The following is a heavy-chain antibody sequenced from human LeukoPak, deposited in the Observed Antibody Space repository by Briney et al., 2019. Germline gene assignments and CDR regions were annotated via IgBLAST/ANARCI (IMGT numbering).Heavy chain of an antibody. CDR2: ISSSSSYI. J-gene: IGHJ3*02. V-gene: IGHV3-21*01. CDR3: ARDIGWELVDAFDI. CDR1: GFTFSSYS. D-gene: IGHD1-26*01. Sequence: GGSLRLSCAASGFTFSSYSMNWVRQAPGKGLEWVSSISSSSSYIYYADSVKGRFTISRDNAKNSLYLQMNSLRAEDTAVYNCARDIGWELVDAFDIWGQGTMVTVSS.